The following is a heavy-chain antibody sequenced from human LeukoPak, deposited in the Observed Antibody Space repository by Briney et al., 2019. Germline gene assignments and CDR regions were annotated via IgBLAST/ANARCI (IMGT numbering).Heavy chain of an antibody. Sequence: GGSLRLSCAASGFTFSSYAMHWVRQAPGKGLEWVAVISYDGSNKYYADSVKGRFTISRDNSKNTLYLQMNSQRAEDTAVYYCAREELGTRRNYFDYWGQGTLVTVSS. CDR2: ISYDGSNK. J-gene: IGHJ4*02. V-gene: IGHV3-30-3*01. CDR1: GFTFSSYA. CDR3: AREELGTRRNYFDY. D-gene: IGHD7-27*01.